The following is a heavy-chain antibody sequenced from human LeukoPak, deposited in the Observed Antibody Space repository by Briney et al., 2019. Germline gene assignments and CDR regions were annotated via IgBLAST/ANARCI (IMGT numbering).Heavy chain of an antibody. V-gene: IGHV1-69*13. J-gene: IGHJ3*02. CDR1: GGTFSSYA. Sequence: SANFSCKASGGTFSSYAISWVRQAPGQGLEWMGGLIPIFGTANYAQKFQGRVTITADESTSTAYMELSSLRSEDTAVDYCARGSYDYVWGSYRYAFDIWGQGTMVTVSS. CDR2: LIPIFGTA. CDR3: ARGSYDYVWGSYRYAFDI. D-gene: IGHD3-16*02.